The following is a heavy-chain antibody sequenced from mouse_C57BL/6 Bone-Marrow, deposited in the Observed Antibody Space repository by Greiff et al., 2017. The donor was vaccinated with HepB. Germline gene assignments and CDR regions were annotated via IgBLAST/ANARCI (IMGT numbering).Heavy chain of an antibody. V-gene: IGHV1-62-2*01. CDR3: ARHEGDSSGYTFAY. CDR2: FYPGSGSI. Sequence: QVQLQQSGAELVKPGASVKLSCKASGYTFTEYTIHWVKQRSGQGLEWFGWFYPGSGSIKYNEKFKDKPTLTADKSSSTVYMELSRLTSEDSAVYFCARHEGDSSGYTFAYWGQGTLVTVSA. CDR1: GYTFTEYT. J-gene: IGHJ3*01. D-gene: IGHD3-2*02.